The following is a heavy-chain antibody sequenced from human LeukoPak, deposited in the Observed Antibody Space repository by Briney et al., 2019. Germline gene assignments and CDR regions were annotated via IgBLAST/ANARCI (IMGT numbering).Heavy chain of an antibody. J-gene: IGHJ5*02. V-gene: IGHV4-38-2*01. D-gene: IGHD3-3*01. CDR2: IYHSGST. Sequence: SETLSLTCAVSGFSISSGYYWGWIRQPPERGREWFGSIYHSGSTYYNASLKSRVNISVDTSKNQFSLKLSSVTAADTAVYYCARRTPYYDFCSSLLFDPWGQGTLVTVSS. CDR3: ARRTPYYDFCSSLLFDP. CDR1: GFSISSGYY.